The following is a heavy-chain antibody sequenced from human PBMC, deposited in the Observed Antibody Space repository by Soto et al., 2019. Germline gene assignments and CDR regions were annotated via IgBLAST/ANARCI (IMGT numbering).Heavy chain of an antibody. J-gene: IGHJ2*01. V-gene: IGHV4-30-4*01. D-gene: IGHD3-3*01. Sequence: QVQLQESGPGLVKPSQTLSLTCTVSGGSISSGDYYWSWIRQPPGKGLEWIGYIYYSGSTYYNPSLKRRVTIPVGTAKTQFSLKLSSVPAADTALYYGARMEFIRFLEWLPTNPPPWYFDLWGRGTLVTVSS. CDR2: IYYSGST. CDR3: ARMEFIRFLEWLPTNPPPWYFDL. CDR1: GGSISSGDYY.